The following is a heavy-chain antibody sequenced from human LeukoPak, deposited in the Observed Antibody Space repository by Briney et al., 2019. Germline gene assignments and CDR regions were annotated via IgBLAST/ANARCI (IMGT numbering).Heavy chain of an antibody. J-gene: IGHJ4*02. CDR1: GGSISSSNW. CDR2: IYHSGST. V-gene: IGHV4-4*02. D-gene: IGHD1-26*01. Sequence: SETLSLTCAVSGGSISSSNWWSWVRQPPGKGLEWIGEIYHSGSTNYNPSLKSRVTISVDKSKNQFSLKLSSVTAADTAVYYCARAPQVELSYFDYWGQGTLVTVSS. CDR3: ARAPQVELSYFDY.